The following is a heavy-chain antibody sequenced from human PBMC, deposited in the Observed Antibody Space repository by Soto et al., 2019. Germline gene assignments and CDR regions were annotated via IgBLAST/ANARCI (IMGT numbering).Heavy chain of an antibody. V-gene: IGHV3-30-3*01. CDR1: GFTFNYYP. CDR3: ARLPGALVAVLYIYPLDGREAMSDVDV. Sequence: QMQLVESGGGVVQPGESLRLSCAASGFTFNYYPMHWVRQTPGKGLEWVAVISFDGSNKFYADSVKGRFTVSRDNSKNMLYLQLNSLRPEDAAVYDCARLPGALVAVLYIYPLDGREAMSDVDVWGQGTTVSVSS. J-gene: IGHJ6*02. CDR2: ISFDGSNK. D-gene: IGHD6-19*01.